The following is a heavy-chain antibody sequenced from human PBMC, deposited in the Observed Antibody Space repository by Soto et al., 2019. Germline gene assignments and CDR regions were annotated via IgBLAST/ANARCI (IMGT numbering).Heavy chain of an antibody. Sequence: HPGGSLRLSCAASGFTLSNYGMNWVRQAPGKGLEWVSYISPSSSTIYYADSVKGRFTISRENAMNSLYLQMNSLRAEDTAIYYCARAYSSSSGKNAFDFWGQGTMVTVS. D-gene: IGHD6-13*01. CDR2: ISPSSSTI. CDR3: ARAYSSSSGKNAFDF. V-gene: IGHV3-48*01. CDR1: GFTLSNYG. J-gene: IGHJ3*01.